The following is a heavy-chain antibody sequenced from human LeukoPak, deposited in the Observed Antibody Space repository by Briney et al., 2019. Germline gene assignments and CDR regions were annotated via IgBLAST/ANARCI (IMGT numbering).Heavy chain of an antibody. V-gene: IGHV4-4*07. Sequence: SETLSLTCTVSGGSISSYYWSWIRQPAGKGLGWIGRVYPGESSEYNPSLKSRVTMSVDTSKNQFSLKVNSVTAADTAVYYCARVERGGLDYWGQGTLVTVSS. J-gene: IGHJ4*02. D-gene: IGHD3-10*01. CDR1: GGSISSYY. CDR2: VYPGESS. CDR3: ARVERGGLDY.